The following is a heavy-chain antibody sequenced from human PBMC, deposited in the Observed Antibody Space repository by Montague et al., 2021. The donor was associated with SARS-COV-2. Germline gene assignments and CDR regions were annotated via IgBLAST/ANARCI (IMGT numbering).Heavy chain of an antibody. Sequence: TLSLTCTVSGGSISSGSYYWIWLRQPAGKGLEWIVRITISGSTNPNPSLQIRVAISVDTSKNQFSLKPSSVTAADTAVYYCARDIAVAGLFDYWGQGTLVTVSS. CDR3: ARDIAVAGLFDY. J-gene: IGHJ4*02. V-gene: IGHV4-61*02. D-gene: IGHD6-19*01. CDR1: GGSISSGSYY. CDR2: ITISGST.